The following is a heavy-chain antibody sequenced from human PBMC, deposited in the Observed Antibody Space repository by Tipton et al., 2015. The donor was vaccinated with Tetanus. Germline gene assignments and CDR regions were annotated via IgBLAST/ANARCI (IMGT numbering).Heavy chain of an antibody. D-gene: IGHD5-18*01. J-gene: IGHJ4*02. V-gene: IGHV4-31*03. Sequence: TLSLTCTVSGGSISSGGYYWTWIRQHPGKGLEWIGNIYHRGSTYYNPSLKSRVTISVDTSKNQFSLKLSSVTAADTAVYYCVRGRGLGAYSYGFEYWGQGALVTVSS. CDR3: VRGRGLGAYSYGFEY. CDR1: GGSISSGGYY. CDR2: IYHRGST.